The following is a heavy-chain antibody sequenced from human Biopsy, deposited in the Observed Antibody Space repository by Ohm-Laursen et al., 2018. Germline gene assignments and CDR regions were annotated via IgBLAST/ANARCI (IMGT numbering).Heavy chain of an antibody. CDR1: GGSFTGHY. Sequence: SETLSLTCTVSGGSFTGHYWSWIRQPPGKGLEWIGHISYTGYTSYNASLKSRVTMSVNTSKKQFSLRLSSVTAADTAVYYCASAGYNPDWNFDLWGRGTRVTVSS. D-gene: IGHD5-24*01. V-gene: IGHV4-59*11. CDR2: ISYTGYT. J-gene: IGHJ2*01. CDR3: ASAGYNPDWNFDL.